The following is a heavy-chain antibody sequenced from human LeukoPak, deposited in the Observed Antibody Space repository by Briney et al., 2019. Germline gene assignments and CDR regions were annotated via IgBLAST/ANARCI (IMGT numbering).Heavy chain of an antibody. CDR2: VYYSGST. V-gene: IGHV4-59*01. D-gene: IGHD2-2*01. Sequence: SETLSLTCTVSGGSISSYYWSWIRQPPGKGLEWIGYVYYSGSTNYNPSLKSRVTISVDMSKNHFSLKLSSVTAADTAVYYCARAYCSSTSCYGNWFDPWGQGTLVTVSS. J-gene: IGHJ5*02. CDR3: ARAYCSSTSCYGNWFDP. CDR1: GGSISSYY.